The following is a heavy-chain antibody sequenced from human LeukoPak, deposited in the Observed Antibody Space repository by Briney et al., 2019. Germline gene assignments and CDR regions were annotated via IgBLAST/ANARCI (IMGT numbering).Heavy chain of an antibody. CDR1: GFTFSSYG. Sequence: PGGSLRLSCAASGFTFSSYGMHWVRQAPGKGLEWVAFIRYDGSNKYYADSVKGRFTISRDNSKNTLYLQMNSLGAEDTAVYYCAKPSTHDYGDYKGGFDYWGQGTLVTVSS. CDR2: IRYDGSNK. V-gene: IGHV3-30*02. CDR3: AKPSTHDYGDYKGGFDY. J-gene: IGHJ4*02. D-gene: IGHD4-17*01.